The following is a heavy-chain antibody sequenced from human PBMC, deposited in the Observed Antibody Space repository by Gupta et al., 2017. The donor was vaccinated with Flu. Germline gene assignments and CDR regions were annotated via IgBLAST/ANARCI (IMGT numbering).Heavy chain of an antibody. V-gene: IGHV3-7*01. D-gene: IGHD4-17*01. CDR3: ARDVGSGDYDS. J-gene: IGHJ5*01. CDR1: GFTPSAYW. Sequence: EVQLVESGGGLVQPGGSLRLSCGASGFTPSAYWMSWVRQAPGKGPELVANINRDGSVINYMDFGRGRCTISRDNAKNAVYFPMNSLRVDDTAVDDCARDVGSGDYDSWGQGTRGTVSS. CDR2: INRDGSVI.